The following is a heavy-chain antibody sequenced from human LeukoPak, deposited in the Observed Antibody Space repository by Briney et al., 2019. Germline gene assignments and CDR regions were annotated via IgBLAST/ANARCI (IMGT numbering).Heavy chain of an antibody. CDR1: GYTFTGYY. Sequence: ASVKVSCKASGYTFTGYYIHWVRQAPGPGLEWMGTINPNSGATSYAQKFKGRVTMTRDTSISTAYMELSRLTSDDTAVYFCASLLRVSDAKWGQGTLVTVSS. CDR2: INPNSGAT. V-gene: IGHV1-2*02. D-gene: IGHD2-8*01. CDR3: ASLLRVSDAK. J-gene: IGHJ4*02.